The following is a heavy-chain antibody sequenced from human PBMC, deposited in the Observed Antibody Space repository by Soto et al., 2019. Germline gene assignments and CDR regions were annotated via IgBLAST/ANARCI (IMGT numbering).Heavy chain of an antibody. V-gene: IGHV3-74*01. CDR2: INSDGIST. CDR1: GFTFSSYW. J-gene: IGHJ4*02. D-gene: IGHD3-16*01. CDR3: AREIGGFEDY. Sequence: GSLRLSCAASGFTFSSYWMHWVRQAPGKGLVWVSRINSDGISTTYADSVKGRFTVSRDNAKNTLYLQMNSLRAEDTAVYYCAREIGGFEDYWGQGTLVTVSS.